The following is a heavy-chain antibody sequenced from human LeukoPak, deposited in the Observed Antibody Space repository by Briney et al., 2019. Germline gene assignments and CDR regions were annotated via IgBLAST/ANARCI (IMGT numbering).Heavy chain of an antibody. D-gene: IGHD3-10*02. Sequence: PGGSLRLSCAASGFTFSSEEMNWVCQAPGKGLERVSYISSSGSTIYYADSAKGRFTISRDNAKNSLYLLMNSLTAEDTAVYYCAELGIPMIGGVWGKGTTVTISS. CDR3: AELGIPMIGGV. V-gene: IGHV3-48*03. CDR2: ISSSGSTI. CDR1: GFTFSSEE. J-gene: IGHJ6*04.